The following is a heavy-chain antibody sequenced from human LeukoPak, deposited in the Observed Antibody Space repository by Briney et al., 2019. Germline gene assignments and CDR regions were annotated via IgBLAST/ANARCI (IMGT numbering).Heavy chain of an antibody. J-gene: IGHJ4*02. Sequence: PGGSLRLSCAASGFTFSSYAMTWVRQAPGRGLEWVSSISGTGGSTFYADSVKGRFTISRDNSKNTLYLQMSSLRGEDTAVYYCAKDHLAGYSYGGYYFDYWGQGTLVTVSS. CDR1: GFTFSSYA. CDR3: AKDHLAGYSYGGYYFDY. V-gene: IGHV3-23*01. CDR2: ISGTGGST. D-gene: IGHD5-18*01.